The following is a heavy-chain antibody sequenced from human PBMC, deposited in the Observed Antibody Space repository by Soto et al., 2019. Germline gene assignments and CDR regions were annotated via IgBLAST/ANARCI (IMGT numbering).Heavy chain of an antibody. D-gene: IGHD6-19*01. CDR3: ASIAVSGTWYFDY. J-gene: IGHJ4*02. V-gene: IGHV3-23*01. CDR2: ISTSGGNT. Sequence: GGSLRLSCAASGFTFTTYAMSWVRQAPRKGLEWVSSISTSGGNTYHADSVKGRFTISRDNSKNTLYLQMNSLRAEDTAVYYCASIAVSGTWYFDYWGQGTLVTVSS. CDR1: GFTFTTYA.